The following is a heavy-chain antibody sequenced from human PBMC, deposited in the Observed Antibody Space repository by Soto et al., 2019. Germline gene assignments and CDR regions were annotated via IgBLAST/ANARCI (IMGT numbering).Heavy chain of an antibody. V-gene: IGHV1-8*01. CDR3: ARERNWFDS. CDR2: MNPNSGNT. Sequence: QVQLVQSGAEVKKPGASVKVSCRASGYTITSYDINWVRQATGQGLEWMGWMNPNSGNTVYAQRFQGRVTMTRNTSISTAYMELSSLRSEDTAVYYCARERNWFDSWGQGTLVTVSS. J-gene: IGHJ5*01. CDR1: GYTITSYD.